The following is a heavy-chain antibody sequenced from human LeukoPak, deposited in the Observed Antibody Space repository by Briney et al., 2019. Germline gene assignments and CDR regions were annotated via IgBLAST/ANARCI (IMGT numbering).Heavy chain of an antibody. Sequence: GGSLRLSCAASGFTFSSYSMNWVRQAPGKGLEWVSSISASSNYIYYIDSVKGRFTISRDNAKNSLYLQMNSLRAEDTAVYYCARAPPGCSTPDYWGQGTLVTVSS. J-gene: IGHJ4*02. V-gene: IGHV3-21*01. CDR2: ISASSNYI. CDR1: GFTFSSYS. D-gene: IGHD2-2*01. CDR3: ARAPPGCSTPDY.